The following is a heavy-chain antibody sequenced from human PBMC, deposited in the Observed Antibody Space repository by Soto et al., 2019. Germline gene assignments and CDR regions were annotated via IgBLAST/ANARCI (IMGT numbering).Heavy chain of an antibody. D-gene: IGHD3-10*01. V-gene: IGHV1-8*01. CDR3: ARFGGSLWFGELLHYYYYGMDV. CDR1: GYTFTSYD. CDR2: MNPNSGNT. Sequence: ASVKVSCKASGYTFTSYDINWVRQATGQGLEWIGWMNPNSGNTGYAQKFQGRVTMTRNTSISTAYMELSSLRSEDTAVYYCARFGGSLWFGELLHYYYYGMDVWGQGTTVTVSS. J-gene: IGHJ6*02.